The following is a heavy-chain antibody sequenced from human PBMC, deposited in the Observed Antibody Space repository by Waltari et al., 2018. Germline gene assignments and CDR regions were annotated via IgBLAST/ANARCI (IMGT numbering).Heavy chain of an antibody. D-gene: IGHD3-10*01. CDR1: GFSFDTHA. CDR2: ISSSSAGT. CDR3: ARGGFGTTYIFDH. V-gene: IGHV3-23*01. Sequence: EVQLLESGGGLVPPGGSLRLSCAASGFSFDTHAMTWVRQAPGQGRKWVSTISSSSAGTYYADSVKGRFTISRDNSKSAFYLQMDGLTVEDTAVYFCARGGFGTTYIFDHWGQGVLVTVSS. J-gene: IGHJ4*02.